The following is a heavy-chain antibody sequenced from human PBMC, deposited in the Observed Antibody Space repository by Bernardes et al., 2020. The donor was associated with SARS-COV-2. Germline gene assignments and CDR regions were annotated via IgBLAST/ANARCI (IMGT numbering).Heavy chain of an antibody. CDR1: GFTFSSSW. V-gene: IGHV3-7*01. Sequence: GGSLRLSCAASGFTFSSSWMNWVRQAPGKGLEWVANINQDGSEEYYVGSVKGRFTISRDNAKNSLYLQMNSLRAEDTAVYYCARVYRALPPGYWGQGTLVTVSS. CDR3: ARVYRALPPGY. J-gene: IGHJ4*02. CDR2: INQDGSEE. D-gene: IGHD1-26*01.